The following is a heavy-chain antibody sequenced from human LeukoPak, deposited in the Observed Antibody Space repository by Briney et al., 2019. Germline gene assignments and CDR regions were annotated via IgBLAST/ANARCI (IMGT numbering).Heavy chain of an antibody. CDR2: FTSGSRSI. D-gene: IGHD6-6*01. J-gene: IGHJ5*02. Sequence: GGSLRLSCAASGFTFSSYSMTWVRQAPGKGLEWVSSFTSGSRSIYYADSVKGRFTISRDSAKKSLYLQMNSLRAEDTAVYYCAKDEGTAARSPSWGQGTLVTVSS. V-gene: IGHV3-21*04. CDR3: AKDEGTAARSPS. CDR1: GFTFSSYS.